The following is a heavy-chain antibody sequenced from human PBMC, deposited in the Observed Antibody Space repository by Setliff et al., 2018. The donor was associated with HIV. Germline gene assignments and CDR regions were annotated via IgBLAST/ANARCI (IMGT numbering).Heavy chain of an antibody. CDR2: IYSDGSS. J-gene: IGHJ4*02. CDR1: GFTVSRFY. V-gene: IGHV3-53*01. D-gene: IGHD5-12*01. CDR3: AKDPRAAVATICDY. Sequence: GGSLRLSCAASGFTVSRFYMSWVRQAPGKGLEWVSVIYSDGSSYYADSVKGRFTISRDNAKNTLYLQMNSLRAEDTAVYYCAKDPRAAVATICDYWGQGTLVTVSS.